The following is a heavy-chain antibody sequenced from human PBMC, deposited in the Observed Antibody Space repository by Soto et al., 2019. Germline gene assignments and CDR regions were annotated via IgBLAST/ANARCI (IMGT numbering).Heavy chain of an antibody. J-gene: IGHJ4*02. Sequence: ASVKVSCKASGGTFSSYAISWVRQAPGQGLEWMGRIIPILGIANYAQKFQGRVTITADKSTSTAYMELSSLRSEDTAVYYFASSRPRDTAMAKPFDYWGQGTLVTVSS. CDR1: GGTFSSYA. D-gene: IGHD5-18*01. CDR3: ASSRPRDTAMAKPFDY. CDR2: IIPILGIA. V-gene: IGHV1-69*04.